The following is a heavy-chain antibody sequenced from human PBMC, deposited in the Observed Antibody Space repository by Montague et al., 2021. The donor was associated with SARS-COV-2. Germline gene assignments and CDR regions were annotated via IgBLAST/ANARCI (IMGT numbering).Heavy chain of an antibody. V-gene: IGHV4-34*01. Sequence: SETLSLTCAISGGSFSNYYWSWIRQPPGKGLELIGVVNQSGTTIHNPSVKSGVTISEDTSKNQFYLRLNSVTAADTAVYYCASGRRPVVVPGAGPAGRAFDIWGQGTMVTVSS. D-gene: IGHD2-2*01. CDR3: ASGRRPVVVPGAGPAGRAFDI. CDR2: VNQSGTT. CDR1: GGSFSNYY. J-gene: IGHJ3*02.